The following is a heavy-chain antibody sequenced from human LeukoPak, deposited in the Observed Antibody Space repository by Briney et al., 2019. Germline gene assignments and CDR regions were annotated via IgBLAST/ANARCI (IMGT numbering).Heavy chain of an antibody. D-gene: IGHD1-26*01. J-gene: IGHJ6*02. CDR3: ARDGGSFSYNMDV. CDR2: IIPIFGTA. V-gene: IGHV1-69*05. Sequence: EASVKVSCKASGGTFSSYAISWVRQAPGQGLEWMGGIIPIFGTANYAQKFQGRVTMTSDTSTSTVYMELSSLRSEDTAVYFCARDGGSFSYNMDVWGQGTTVTVSS. CDR1: GGTFSSYA.